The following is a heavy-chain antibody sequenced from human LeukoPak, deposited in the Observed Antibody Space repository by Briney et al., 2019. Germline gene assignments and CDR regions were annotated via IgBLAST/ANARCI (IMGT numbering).Heavy chain of an antibody. V-gene: IGHV1-18*01. Sequence: GASVKVSCKASGYTFTSYGINWVRQAPGQGLEWMGWISAYNGNTNYAQKLQGRVTMTTDTSTSTAYMELRSLGSDDTAVYYCARAVAGTTSRFDPWGQGTLVTVSS. D-gene: IGHD6-19*01. J-gene: IGHJ5*02. CDR3: ARAVAGTTSRFDP. CDR1: GYTFTSYG. CDR2: ISAYNGNT.